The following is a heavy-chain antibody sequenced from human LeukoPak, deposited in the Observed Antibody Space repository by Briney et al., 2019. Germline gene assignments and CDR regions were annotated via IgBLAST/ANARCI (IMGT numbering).Heavy chain of an antibody. V-gene: IGHV3-23*01. D-gene: IGHD4-17*01. J-gene: IGHJ3*02. Sequence: GGSLRLSCAASGFTFSVYAMSWVRQAPGKGLEWVSGTSGSGGSTYYADSVKGRFTISRDNSKNTLYLQMNSLRAEDTAVYYCAKYEVIYGPIWGQGTMVTVSS. CDR3: AKYEVIYGPI. CDR1: GFTFSVYA. CDR2: TSGSGGST.